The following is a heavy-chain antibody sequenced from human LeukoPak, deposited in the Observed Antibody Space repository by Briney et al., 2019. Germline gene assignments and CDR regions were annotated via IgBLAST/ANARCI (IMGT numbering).Heavy chain of an antibody. Sequence: SETLSLTCTVSGGSISNYYWGWIRQPPGKGLEWIGSIYYSGSTYYNPSLKSRVTISVDTSRNQFSLKLSSVTAADTAVYYCARHGGSYGRGFDYWGQGTLVTVSS. D-gene: IGHD1-26*01. J-gene: IGHJ4*02. CDR1: GGSISNYY. CDR3: ARHGGSYGRGFDY. CDR2: IYYSGST. V-gene: IGHV4-39*01.